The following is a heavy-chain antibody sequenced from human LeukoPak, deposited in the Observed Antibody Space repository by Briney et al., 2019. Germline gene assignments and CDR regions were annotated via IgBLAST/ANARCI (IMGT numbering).Heavy chain of an antibody. CDR2: ISAYNGNT. CDR3: ARGENFGVVIIPSSFDY. D-gene: IGHD3-3*01. J-gene: IGHJ4*02. V-gene: IGHV1-18*01. CDR1: GYTFTKYG. Sequence: ASVKVSCKASGYTFTKYGITWVRQAPGQGLEWMGWISAYNGNTNYAQKLQGRVTMTTDTSTSTAYMELRSLRSDDTAVYYCARGENFGVVIIPSSFDYWGQGTLVTVSS.